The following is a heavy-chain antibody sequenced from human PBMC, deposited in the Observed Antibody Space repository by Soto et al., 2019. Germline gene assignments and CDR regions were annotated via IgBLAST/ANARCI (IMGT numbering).Heavy chain of an antibody. CDR2: LYYSGYRGH. CDR3: ARGRHCVSARCSGYPNIWFDP. CDR1: GAGIGGDD. Sequence: SEPLSRACSVWGAGIGGDDWSWIPQPPGRGLRWIWPLYYSGYRGHHPYNPALKRRVTISVDPSRNPFSLKLTSVTAADTAVYYCARGRHCVSARCSGYPNIWFDPWGQGTLVTVS. J-gene: IGHJ5*02. D-gene: IGHD2-2*01. V-gene: IGHV4-59*01.